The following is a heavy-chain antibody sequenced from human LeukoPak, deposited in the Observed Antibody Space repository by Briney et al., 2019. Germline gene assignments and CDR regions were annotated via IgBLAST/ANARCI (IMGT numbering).Heavy chain of an antibody. V-gene: IGHV3-23*01. Sequence: GGSLRLSCAASGFTFSSYAMSWVRQAPGKGLEWVSAISGSGGSTYYADSVKGRFTISRDNSKNTLYLQMNSLRAEDTAVYYCAKGSYDFWSGYPLDYWGQGTLVTVSS. D-gene: IGHD3-3*01. CDR1: GFTFSSYA. CDR3: AKGSYDFWSGYPLDY. CDR2: ISGSGGST. J-gene: IGHJ4*02.